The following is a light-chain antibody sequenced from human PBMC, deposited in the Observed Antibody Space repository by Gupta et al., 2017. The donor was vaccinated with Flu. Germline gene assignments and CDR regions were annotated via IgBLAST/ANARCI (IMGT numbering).Light chain of an antibody. CDR1: TLGNRY. V-gene: IGLV3-1*01. CDR2: QDN. Sequence: SSGLTHPFLVSVSPGQTARISCSGDTLGNRYVYWYQQRPGQSPVLVIYQDNKRPSGIPERFSGSNSRNTATLTISGTQAMDEADYYCQAWDSNTAIFGGGTKLTVL. CDR3: QAWDSNTAI. J-gene: IGLJ2*01.